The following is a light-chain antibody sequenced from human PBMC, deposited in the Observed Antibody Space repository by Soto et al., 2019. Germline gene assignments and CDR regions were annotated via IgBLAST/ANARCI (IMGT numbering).Light chain of an antibody. CDR3: SSYTSSGTLV. Sequence: QSVLTQPASVSGSPGQSITISCTGTSSDVGGYNYVSWYLQHPGKAPKLMIYEVSNRPSGVSNRFSGSKSGNTASLTISGLQAEDEADYYCSSYTSSGTLVFGTGTKVTVL. CDR2: EVS. V-gene: IGLV2-14*01. CDR1: SSDVGGYNY. J-gene: IGLJ1*01.